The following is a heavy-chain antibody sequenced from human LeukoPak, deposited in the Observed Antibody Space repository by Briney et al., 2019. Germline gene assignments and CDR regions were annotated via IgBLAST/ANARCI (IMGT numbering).Heavy chain of an antibody. CDR2: ISSSGGSK. V-gene: IGHV3-11*01. Sequence: PGGSLRLSCAASTFTFSDYYMSWIRQAPGKGLEWVSHISSSGGSKYYADSVKGRFTISRDNAKKSLYLQMNSLRAEDTAVYYCARWFATGRAFDIWGQGTLVTVSS. D-gene: IGHD3-10*01. J-gene: IGHJ3*02. CDR1: TFTFSDYY. CDR3: ARWFATGRAFDI.